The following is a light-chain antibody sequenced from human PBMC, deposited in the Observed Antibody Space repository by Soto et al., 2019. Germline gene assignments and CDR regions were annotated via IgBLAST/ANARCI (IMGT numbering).Light chain of an antibody. CDR2: AAS. J-gene: IGKJ5*01. CDR1: QSISSY. V-gene: IGKV1-39*01. Sequence: DIQMTQSPSSLSASVGDRVTITCRASQSISSYLNWYQQKPGKAPKLLIYAASSLQSGVPSRFSGSGSGTDFTLTISSLQPEDFALYYCQQHSNWPLITFGQGTRLEIK. CDR3: QQHSNWPLIT.